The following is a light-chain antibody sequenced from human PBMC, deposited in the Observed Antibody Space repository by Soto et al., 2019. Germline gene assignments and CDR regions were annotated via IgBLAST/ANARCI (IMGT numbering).Light chain of an antibody. J-gene: IGKJ3*01. CDR3: QQYGSSLFT. Sequence: EIVLTQSPGTLSLSPGERATLSCRASQSLSSGYLAWYQQKPGQAPRILIYAASSRATGIPDRFSGGGSGTDFTLTITRLESEDFAVYYCQQYGSSLFTFGPGTKVDFK. CDR2: AAS. CDR1: QSLSSGY. V-gene: IGKV3-20*01.